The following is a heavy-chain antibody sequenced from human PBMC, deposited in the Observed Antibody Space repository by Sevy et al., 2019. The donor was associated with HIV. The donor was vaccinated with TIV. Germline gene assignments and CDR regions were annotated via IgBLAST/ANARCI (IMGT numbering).Heavy chain of an antibody. CDR2: ISGSGGST. Sequence: GGSLRLSCAASGFTFSSYAMSWVRQAPGKGLEWVSAISGSGGSTYYADSVKGRFTISRDNSKNTLYLQMNSLRAEDKAVYYCARIAAAQVTRFDYWGQGTLVTVSS. CDR3: ARIAAAQVTRFDY. J-gene: IGHJ4*02. D-gene: IGHD6-13*01. V-gene: IGHV3-23*01. CDR1: GFTFSSYA.